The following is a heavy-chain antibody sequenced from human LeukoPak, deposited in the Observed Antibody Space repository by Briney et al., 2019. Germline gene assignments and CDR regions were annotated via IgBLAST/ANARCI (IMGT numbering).Heavy chain of an antibody. CDR3: AKDWAAAGRFDY. CDR1: GFTFDDYA. J-gene: IGHJ4*02. V-gene: IGHV3-9*01. D-gene: IGHD6-13*01. Sequence: PGGSLRLSCAASGFTFDDYAMHWVRQAPGKDLEWVSGISWNSGSIGYADSVKGRFTISRDNAKNSLYLQMNSLRAEDTALYYCAKDWAAAGRFDYWGQGTLVTVSS. CDR2: ISWNSGSI.